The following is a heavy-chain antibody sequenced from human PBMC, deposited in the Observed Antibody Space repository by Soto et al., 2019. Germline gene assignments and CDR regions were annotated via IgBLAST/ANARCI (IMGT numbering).Heavy chain of an antibody. Sequence: GGSLRLSCGASGFSVKRYWMHWVRQAPGKGLVWLSRFGGDENYTDYADSVRGRFTISRDIAKNTIYLQMNSLRAEDTAVYYCGKGKELGVVRYGLDAWGQGTTVTISS. V-gene: IGHV3-74*01. CDR2: FGGDENYT. J-gene: IGHJ6*02. CDR3: GKGKELGVVRYGLDA. CDR1: GFSVKRYW. D-gene: IGHD3-3*01.